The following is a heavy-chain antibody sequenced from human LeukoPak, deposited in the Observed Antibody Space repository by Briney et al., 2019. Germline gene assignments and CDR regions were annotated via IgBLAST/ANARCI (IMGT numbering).Heavy chain of an antibody. J-gene: IGHJ4*02. CDR3: ARSLRVAVAASY. Sequence: HPGGSLRLSCAASGFTFSTYWMSWVRQAPGKGLEWVANIKQDGSEKYYLDSLKGRFTISRDNAKNSLYLQMNSLTAEDTATYYCARSLRVAVAASYWGQGTLVTVSS. D-gene: IGHD6-19*01. V-gene: IGHV3-7*01. CDR2: IKQDGSEK. CDR1: GFTFSTYW.